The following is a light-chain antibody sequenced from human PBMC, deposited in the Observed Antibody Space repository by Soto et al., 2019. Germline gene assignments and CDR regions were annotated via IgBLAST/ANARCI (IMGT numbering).Light chain of an antibody. Sequence: EIVLTQSPATLSLSPGERATLSCRASQSVSSYLACYQQKPGQAPRLLLYDASNRATGIPARFSGSGSGTDFTLTISSLEPEDFAVYYCQQRSNWPLTFGGGTKVEIK. CDR1: QSVSSY. CDR2: DAS. V-gene: IGKV3-11*01. J-gene: IGKJ4*01. CDR3: QQRSNWPLT.